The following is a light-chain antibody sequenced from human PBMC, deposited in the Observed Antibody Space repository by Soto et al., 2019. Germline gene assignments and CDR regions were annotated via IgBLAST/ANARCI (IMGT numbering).Light chain of an antibody. CDR1: QSISSW. Sequence: DIQMTQSPSTLSASVGDRVTITCLASQSISSWLAWYQQKPGKAPKLLIYKASSLESGVPSRFSGSGSGTDFTLTISSLQPEDFATYYCQQSYSTRITFGQGTRLEI. V-gene: IGKV1-5*03. J-gene: IGKJ5*01. CDR2: KAS. CDR3: QQSYSTRIT.